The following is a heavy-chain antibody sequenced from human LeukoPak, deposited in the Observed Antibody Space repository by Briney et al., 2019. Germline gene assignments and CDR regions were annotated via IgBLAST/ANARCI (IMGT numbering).Heavy chain of an antibody. J-gene: IGHJ4*02. CDR1: GFTFDDYA. V-gene: IGHV3-9*01. Sequence: PGGSLRLSCAASGFTFDDYAMHWVRQAPGKGLEWVSGISWSSGSIGYADSVKGRFTISRDNAKNSLYLQMNSLRAEDTALYYCAKDISPGIAAAQDYWGQGTLVTVSS. CDR3: AKDISPGIAAAQDY. D-gene: IGHD6-13*01. CDR2: ISWSSGSI.